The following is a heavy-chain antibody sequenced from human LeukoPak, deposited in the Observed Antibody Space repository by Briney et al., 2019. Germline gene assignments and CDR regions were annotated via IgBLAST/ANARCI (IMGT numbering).Heavy chain of an antibody. CDR1: GFTFSSYA. CDR3: ARSEGLRSHNDY. D-gene: IGHD5-12*01. J-gene: IGHJ4*02. V-gene: IGHV3-30-3*01. Sequence: GRSLRLSCAASGFTFSSYAMHWVRQAPGKGLEWVAVISFDGSNKYYADSVKGRFTISRDNSKNTLYLQMNSLRAEDTAVYYCARSEGLRSHNDYWGQGTLVTVSS. CDR2: ISFDGSNK.